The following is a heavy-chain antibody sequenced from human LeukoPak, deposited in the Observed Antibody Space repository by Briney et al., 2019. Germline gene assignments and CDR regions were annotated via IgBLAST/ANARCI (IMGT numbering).Heavy chain of an antibody. CDR1: GYTFTGYY. CDR3: ARGRMVGAVAGEWFDP. V-gene: IGHV1-2*02. J-gene: IGHJ5*02. Sequence: ASVKVSCKASGYTFTGYYMHWVRQAPGQGLEWMGWINPNSGGTNYAQKFQGRVTMTRDTSISTAYMELSRLRSDDTAVYYCARGRMVGAVAGEWFDPWGQGTLVTVSS. CDR2: INPNSGGT. D-gene: IGHD6-19*01.